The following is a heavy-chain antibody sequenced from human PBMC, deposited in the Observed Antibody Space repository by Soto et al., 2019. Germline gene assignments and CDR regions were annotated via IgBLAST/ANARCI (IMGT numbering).Heavy chain of an antibody. CDR2: ISYDGSNK. D-gene: IGHD2-21*02. V-gene: IGHV3-30*03. CDR3: SDGYIVVVTAGFAY. CDR1: GFTFSSYG. Sequence: QVQLVESGGGVVQPGRSLRLSCAASGFTFSSYGMHWVRQAPGKGLEWVAVISYDGSNKYYADSVKSRFTMSRDNSKHTLYLHMNRLRSEDTAAYYGSDGYIVVVTAGFAYWGQGALVSVAS. J-gene: IGHJ4*02.